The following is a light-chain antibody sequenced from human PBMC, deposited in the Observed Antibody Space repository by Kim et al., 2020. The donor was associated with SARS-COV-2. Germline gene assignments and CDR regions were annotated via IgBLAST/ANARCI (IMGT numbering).Light chain of an antibody. J-gene: IGLJ3*02. CDR2: EVT. CDR3: CSYAGDNSWV. CDR1: SGDIGSYNL. V-gene: IGLV2-23*02. Sequence: LTQPASVSGSPGQSINISYIGTSGDIGSYNLVSWYQHHPGKAPRLIIYEVTKRPSGVSARFSGSKSGKTASLTITGLQADDEADYFCCSYAGDNSWVFGGGTKVTVL.